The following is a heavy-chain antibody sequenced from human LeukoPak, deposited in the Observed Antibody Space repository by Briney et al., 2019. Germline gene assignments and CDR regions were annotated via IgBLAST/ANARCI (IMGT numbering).Heavy chain of an antibody. Sequence: SVTVSCKASGGTFSSYAISWVRQAPGQGLEWMGGIIPIFGTANYAQKFQGRVTITADESTSTAYMELSSLRSEDTAVYYCAREGPYSGSFDYWGQGTLVTVSS. J-gene: IGHJ4*02. D-gene: IGHD1-26*01. V-gene: IGHV1-69*13. CDR1: GGTFSSYA. CDR2: IIPIFGTA. CDR3: AREGPYSGSFDY.